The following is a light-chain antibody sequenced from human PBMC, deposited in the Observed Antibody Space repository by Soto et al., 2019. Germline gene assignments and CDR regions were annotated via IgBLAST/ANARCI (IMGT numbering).Light chain of an antibody. Sequence: DIQMTQSPSSLSASVGDEVTITCRASQTIMTYLNWYQLKPGKPPRLLIYAASSLQSGVPSRFSGSGSGTDFTLNISSLQPEDFETYSCQQSYNSPQTFGQGTKVDIK. CDR3: QQSYNSPQT. J-gene: IGKJ1*01. V-gene: IGKV1-39*01. CDR1: QTIMTY. CDR2: AAS.